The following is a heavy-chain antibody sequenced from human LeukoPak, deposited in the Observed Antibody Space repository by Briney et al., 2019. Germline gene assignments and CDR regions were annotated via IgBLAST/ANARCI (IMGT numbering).Heavy chain of an antibody. CDR2: IYTSGST. D-gene: IGHD4-17*01. CDR3: ARAEGYGDYGIDY. V-gene: IGHV4-61*02. CDR1: GGSISSGSYY. Sequence: SQTLSLTCTASGGSISSGSYYWSWIRQPAGKGLEWIVRIYTSGSTNYNPSLKSRVTISVDTSKNQFSLKLSSVTAADTAVYYCARAEGYGDYGIDYWGQGTLVTVSS. J-gene: IGHJ4*02.